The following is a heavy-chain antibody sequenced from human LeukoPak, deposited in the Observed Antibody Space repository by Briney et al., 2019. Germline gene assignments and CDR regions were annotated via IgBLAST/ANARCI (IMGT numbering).Heavy chain of an antibody. V-gene: IGHV4-61*02. D-gene: IGHD2-2*01. CDR2: IYTSGST. CDR3: ARDAPQLWFDP. Sequence: SETLSLTCTVSGGSISSGSYYWSWIRQPAGKGLEWIGRIYTSGSTNYNPSLKSRVTISVDTSKNQFSLKLSSVTAADTAVYYCARDAPQLWFDPWGQGTLVTVSS. J-gene: IGHJ5*02. CDR1: GGSISSGSYY.